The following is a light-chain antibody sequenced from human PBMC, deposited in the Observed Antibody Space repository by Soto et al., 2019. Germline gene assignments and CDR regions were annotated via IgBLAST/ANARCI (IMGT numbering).Light chain of an antibody. V-gene: IGLV2-14*01. CDR1: SSDVGGYNY. CDR3: SPYTSSSTLYV. J-gene: IGLJ1*01. Sequence: QCVLTQPPSASGSFGQSVTISCTGTSSDVGGYNYVSWYQQHPGKAPKLMIYDVSNRPSGVSNRFSGSKSGNTASLTISGLQAEDEADYYCSPYTSSSTLYVFGTGTKVTVL. CDR2: DVS.